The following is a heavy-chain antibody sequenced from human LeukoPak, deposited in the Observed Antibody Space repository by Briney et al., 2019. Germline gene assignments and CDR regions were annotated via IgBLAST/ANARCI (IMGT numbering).Heavy chain of an antibody. D-gene: IGHD4-11*01. CDR3: ARDRGSWGMTTVTSFDY. J-gene: IGHJ4*02. CDR2: IIPILGIA. Sequence: SVKVSCKASGGTFSSYAISWVRQAPGQGLEWMGRIIPILGIANYAQKFQGRVTITADKSTSIAYMELSSLRSEDTAVYYCARDRGSWGMTTVTSFDYWGQGTLVTVSP. V-gene: IGHV1-69*04. CDR1: GGTFSSYA.